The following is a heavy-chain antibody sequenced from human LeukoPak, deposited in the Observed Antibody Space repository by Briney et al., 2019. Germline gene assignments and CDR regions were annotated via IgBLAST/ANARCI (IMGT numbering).Heavy chain of an antibody. CDR3: AKDKSLDHYYGMDV. D-gene: IGHD5/OR15-5a*01. CDR2: ISWNSGSI. Sequence: GGSLRLSCAASGFTFDDHGMHWVRQAPGKGLEWVSGISWNSGSIGYADSVKGRFTISRDNAKNSLYLQMNSLRAEDTALYYCAKDKSLDHYYGMDVWGQGTTVTVSS. CDR1: GFTFDDHG. J-gene: IGHJ6*02. V-gene: IGHV3-9*01.